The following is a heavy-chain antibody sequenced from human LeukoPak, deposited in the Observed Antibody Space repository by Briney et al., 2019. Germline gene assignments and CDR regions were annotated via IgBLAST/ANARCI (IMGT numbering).Heavy chain of an antibody. Sequence: GGSLRLSCAASGFSFSSYSMNWVRQAPGQGLEWMATISFDGTYKYYADSVKGRFTISRDNSKNTQYLQMNNLRAEDTAVYYCAKGGYDNGGGYFDYWGQGILVTVSS. V-gene: IGHV3-30*18. CDR2: ISFDGTYK. CDR3: AKGGYDNGGGYFDY. CDR1: GFSFSSYS. J-gene: IGHJ4*02. D-gene: IGHD5-12*01.